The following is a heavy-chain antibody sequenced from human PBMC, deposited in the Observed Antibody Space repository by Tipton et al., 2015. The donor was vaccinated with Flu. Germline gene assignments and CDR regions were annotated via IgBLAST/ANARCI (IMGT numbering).Heavy chain of an antibody. CDR1: GFLFSSYG. Sequence: SLRLSCAGSGFLFSSYGMSWVRQAPGKGLEWVAGISSNGGGTYYADSVKGRFTISRDNSKNTQHLQMNSLRVEDTAVYYCTRVVTTLGVDYYSMDVWGQGTTVTVSS. D-gene: IGHD3-3*01. CDR3: TRVVTTLGVDYYSMDV. V-gene: IGHV3-23*01. CDR2: ISSNGGGT. J-gene: IGHJ6*02.